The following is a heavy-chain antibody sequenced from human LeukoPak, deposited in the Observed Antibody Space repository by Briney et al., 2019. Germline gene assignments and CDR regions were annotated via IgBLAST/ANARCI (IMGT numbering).Heavy chain of an antibody. CDR2: ISGSGGST. D-gene: IGHD2-15*01. J-gene: IGHJ5*02. CDR3: AKDPPGGCSGGSCYDWFDP. CDR1: GFTFSSYA. V-gene: IGHV3-23*01. Sequence: GGSLRLSCGASGFTFSSYAMSWVRQAPGKGLEWVSAISGSGGSTYYADSVKGRFTISRDNSKNTLYLQMNSLRAEDTAVYYCAKDPPGGCSGGSCYDWFDPWGQGTLVTVSS.